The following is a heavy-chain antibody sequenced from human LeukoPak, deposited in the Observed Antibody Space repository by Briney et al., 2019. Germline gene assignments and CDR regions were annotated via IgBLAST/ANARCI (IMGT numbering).Heavy chain of an antibody. Sequence: GGSLRLSCAGSGFTFSSYWMIWVRQAPGKGLEWVANIKHDGSEKYYVDSVKGRFTISRDNAKNSLYLQMNSLRAEDTAVYYCASPGWELRYWGQGTLVTVSS. D-gene: IGHD1-26*01. V-gene: IGHV3-7*01. CDR2: IKHDGSEK. CDR3: ASPGWELRY. J-gene: IGHJ4*02. CDR1: GFTFSSYW.